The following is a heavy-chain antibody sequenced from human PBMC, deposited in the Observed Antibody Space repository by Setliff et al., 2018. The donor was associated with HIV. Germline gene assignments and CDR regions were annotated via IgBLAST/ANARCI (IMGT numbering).Heavy chain of an antibody. CDR1: GGSFSGYF. Sequence: PSETLSLTCAVYGGSFSGYFWTWIRQPPQKRLEWIGEINHGGDTNYNPSLKSRVTISVDTSKNQFSLKLSSVTAADTAVYYCARFVFGSGYYFDYWGQGTLVTVSS. J-gene: IGHJ4*02. D-gene: IGHD3-22*01. V-gene: IGHV4-34*01. CDR3: ARFVFGSGYYFDY. CDR2: INHGGDT.